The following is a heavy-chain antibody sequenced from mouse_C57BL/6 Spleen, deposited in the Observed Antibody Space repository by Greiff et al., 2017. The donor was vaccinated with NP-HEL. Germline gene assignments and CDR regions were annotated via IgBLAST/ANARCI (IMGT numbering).Heavy chain of an antibody. CDR1: GYTFTDYE. CDR2: IDPETGGT. V-gene: IGHV1-15*01. CDR3: TRSGRLRPRAWFAY. Sequence: QVQLKQSGAELVRPGASVTLSCKASGYTFTDYEMHWVKQTPVHGLEWIGAIDPETGGTAYNQKFKGKAILTADKSSSTAYMELRSPTSEDSAVYYCTRSGRLRPRAWFAYWSQGTLVTVSA. J-gene: IGHJ3*01. D-gene: IGHD2-4*01.